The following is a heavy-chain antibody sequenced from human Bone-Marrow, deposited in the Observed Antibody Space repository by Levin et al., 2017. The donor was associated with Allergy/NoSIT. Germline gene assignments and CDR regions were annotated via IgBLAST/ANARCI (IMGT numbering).Heavy chain of an antibody. D-gene: IGHD3-9*01. CDR2: ISYDGNKD. Sequence: HPGGSLRLSCAASGFRFSDFGMHWVRQAPGKGLEWLSVISYDGNKDSYAESVKGRFSISRDNARNMVYLQMNSLRGDDAAVYYCAKDGGDFYDSLTGYSNKPLDVWGQGTLVTVSS. CDR1: GFRFSDFG. V-gene: IGHV3-30*18. J-gene: IGHJ3*01. CDR3: AKDGGDFYDSLTGYSNKPLDV.